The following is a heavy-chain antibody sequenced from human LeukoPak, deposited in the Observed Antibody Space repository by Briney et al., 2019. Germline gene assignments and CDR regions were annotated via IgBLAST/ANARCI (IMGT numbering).Heavy chain of an antibody. CDR3: ARAGVGVTILDY. CDR1: GFTFSGSR. CDR2: INPDGNEQ. J-gene: IGHJ4*02. V-gene: IGHV3-7*01. Sequence: GGSLRLSCAASGFTFSGSRMTWVRQTPGKGPELVAHINPDGNEQFYMDPVKGRFCITRDNAANSVYLQMNSLRVEDTALYYCARAGVGVTILDYWGQGTLVTVSS. D-gene: IGHD3-10*01.